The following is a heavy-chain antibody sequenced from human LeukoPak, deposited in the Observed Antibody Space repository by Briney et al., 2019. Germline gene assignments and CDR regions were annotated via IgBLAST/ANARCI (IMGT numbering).Heavy chain of an antibody. CDR3: AGAAHSSSWLLDY. CDR1: GGSISSHY. Sequence: SETLSLTCTVSGGSISSHYWGWIRQPPGKGLEWIGNIYYSGSTNYNPSLRSRVTISVDTSKNQFSLNLSSVTAADTAVYYCAGAAHSSSWLLDYWGQGTLVTVSP. V-gene: IGHV4-59*11. D-gene: IGHD6-13*01. J-gene: IGHJ4*02. CDR2: IYYSGST.